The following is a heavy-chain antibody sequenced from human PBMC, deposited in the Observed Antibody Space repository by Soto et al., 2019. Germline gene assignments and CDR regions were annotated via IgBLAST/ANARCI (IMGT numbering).Heavy chain of an antibody. Sequence: GGSLRLSCAASGFTFSSYSMNWVRQAPGKGLEWVSSISSSSSYIYYADSVKGRFTISRDNAKNSLYLQMNSLRAEDTAVYYCARDDLASYLYGMDVWGQGTTVTVSS. CDR1: GFTFSSYS. J-gene: IGHJ6*02. CDR2: ISSSSSYI. V-gene: IGHV3-21*01. D-gene: IGHD1-26*01. CDR3: ARDDLASYLYGMDV.